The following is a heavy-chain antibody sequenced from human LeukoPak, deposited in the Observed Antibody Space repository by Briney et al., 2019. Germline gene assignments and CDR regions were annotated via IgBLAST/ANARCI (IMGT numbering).Heavy chain of an antibody. J-gene: IGHJ3*02. Sequence: GGSLRLSCAASGFTFSSYAMHWVRQAPGKGLEWVAVISYDGSNKYYADSVKGRFTISRDNSKNTLYLQMNSLRAEGTAVYYCAREYLDAFDIWGQGTMVTVSS. D-gene: IGHD2-2*02. CDR3: AREYLDAFDI. CDR2: ISYDGSNK. CDR1: GFTFSSYA. V-gene: IGHV3-30-3*01.